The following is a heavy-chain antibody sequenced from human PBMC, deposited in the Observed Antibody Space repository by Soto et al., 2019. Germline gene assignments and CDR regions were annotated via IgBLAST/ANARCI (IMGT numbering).Heavy chain of an antibody. CDR2: ISGSGGST. CDR1: GFTFSSYA. V-gene: IGHV3-23*01. Sequence: GGSLRLSCAASGFTFSSYAMSWVRQAPGKGLEWVSAISGSGGSTYYADSVKGRFTISRDNSKNTLYLQMSSLRAEDTAVYYCTREHVVTIFRRGQRGSFDNWSQGTLVTVSS. J-gene: IGHJ4*02. D-gene: IGHD3-9*01. CDR3: TREHVVTIFRRGQRGSFDN.